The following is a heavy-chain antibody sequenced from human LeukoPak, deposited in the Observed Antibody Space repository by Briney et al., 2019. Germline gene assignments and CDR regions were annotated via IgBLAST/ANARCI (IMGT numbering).Heavy chain of an antibody. V-gene: IGHV3-49*04. CDR1: GFTFGGYA. J-gene: IGHJ4*02. Sequence: GGSLRLSCTASGFTFGGYAMSWVRQAPGKGLEWVGFIRSKAYGGTTEYAASVKGRFTISRDDSKSIAYLQMNSLKTEDTAVYYCTRGSLKSDFWSGYSQLFDYWGQGTLVTVSS. D-gene: IGHD3-3*01. CDR3: TRGSLKSDFWSGYSQLFDY. CDR2: IRSKAYGGTT.